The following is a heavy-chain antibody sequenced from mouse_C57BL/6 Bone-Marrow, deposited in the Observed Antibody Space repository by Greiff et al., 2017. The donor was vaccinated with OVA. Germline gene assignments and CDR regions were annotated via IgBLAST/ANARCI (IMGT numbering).Heavy chain of an antibody. CDR2: ILPGSGST. D-gene: IGHD1-1*01. Sequence: VQLVESGAELMKPGASVKLSCKATGYTFTGYWIEWVKQRPGHGLEWIGEILPGSGSTNYTEKFKGQATFTADTSSNTAYMQLSSLTTEDSAFYYCTRSVDYYVDSWFADWGQGTLVTVSA. CDR1: GYTFTGYW. CDR3: TRSVDYYVDSWFAD. V-gene: IGHV1-9*01. J-gene: IGHJ3*01.